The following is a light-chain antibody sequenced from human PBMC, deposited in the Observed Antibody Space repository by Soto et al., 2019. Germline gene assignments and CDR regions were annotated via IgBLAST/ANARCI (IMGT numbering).Light chain of an antibody. Sequence: EVVMTQSPATLSVSPGERVTLSCRASQSVSDNLAWYQQKPGQAPRRLIYGASTRATTIPARFSGSVSGTEFTHTFGSLYSEYFTVYCCKQSNNWPYTFGQGTKLDIK. V-gene: IGKV3-15*01. J-gene: IGKJ2*01. CDR1: QSVSDN. CDR3: KQSNNWPYT. CDR2: GAS.